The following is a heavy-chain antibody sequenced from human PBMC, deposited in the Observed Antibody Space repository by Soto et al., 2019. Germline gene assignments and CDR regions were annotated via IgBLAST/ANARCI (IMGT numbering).Heavy chain of an antibody. V-gene: IGHV3-30-3*01. CDR3: ARLFGGYSDSSASNSFDI. CDR2: ISYDGNKK. J-gene: IGHJ3*02. CDR1: GFTFTRFA. Sequence: QAQLEESGGGVVQPGRSLTLSCAASGFTFTRFAIHWVRQAPGKGLEWVAFISYDGNKKKSADSVKGRFTISRDNSRNTVYLHMSSLRTEATAVYSCARLFGGYSDSSASNSFDIWGQGTRVIVSS. D-gene: IGHD3-16*01.